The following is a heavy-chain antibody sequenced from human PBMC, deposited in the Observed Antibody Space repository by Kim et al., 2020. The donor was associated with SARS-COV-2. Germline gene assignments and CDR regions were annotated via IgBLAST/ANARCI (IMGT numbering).Heavy chain of an antibody. J-gene: IGHJ4*02. Sequence: NYAQKFQGRVTITADESTSTAYMELSSLRSEDTAVYYCDVIDSAAAGTDYWGQGTLVTVSS. D-gene: IGHD6-13*01. V-gene: IGHV1-69*01. CDR3: DVIDSAAAGTDY.